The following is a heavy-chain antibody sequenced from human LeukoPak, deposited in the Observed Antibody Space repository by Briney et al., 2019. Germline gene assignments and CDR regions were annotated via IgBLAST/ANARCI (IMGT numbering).Heavy chain of an antibody. D-gene: IGHD6-13*01. J-gene: IGHJ4*02. Sequence: GRSLRLSCAASGFTFDDYAMHWVRQAPGKGLEWVSGISWNSGSIGYADSVKGRFTISSDNAKNSLYLQMNSLRAEDTALYYCAKDKAAAAAGNIDYWGQGTLVTVSS. CDR1: GFTFDDYA. CDR3: AKDKAAAAAGNIDY. V-gene: IGHV3-9*01. CDR2: ISWNSGSI.